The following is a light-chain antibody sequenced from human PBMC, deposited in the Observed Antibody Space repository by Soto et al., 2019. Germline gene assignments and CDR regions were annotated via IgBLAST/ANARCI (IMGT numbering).Light chain of an antibody. CDR3: QQLNSYPRT. CDR2: AAS. J-gene: IGKJ4*01. CDR1: QGISSY. Sequence: DIQLTQSPSFLSSSVGDRVTITCRASQGISSYLAWYQQKPGKAPKLLIYAASTLQSGVPSRVRGSGSGTEFTLTISSLQPEDFETYYCQQLNSYPRTFGGGTKVDIK. V-gene: IGKV1-9*01.